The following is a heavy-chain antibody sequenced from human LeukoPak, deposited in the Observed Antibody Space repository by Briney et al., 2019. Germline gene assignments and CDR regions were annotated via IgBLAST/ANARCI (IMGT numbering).Heavy chain of an antibody. Sequence: ASVKVSCKASGYTFTSYDINWVRQATGQGLEWMGWMNPNSGNTGYAQKFQGRVTMTRNTSISTAYMELSSLRSEDTAVYYCARGPPLAVAALYYYYGMDVWGQGTTVTVSS. V-gene: IGHV1-8*01. CDR2: MNPNSGNT. CDR1: GYTFTSYD. D-gene: IGHD6-19*01. CDR3: ARGPPLAVAALYYYYGMDV. J-gene: IGHJ6*02.